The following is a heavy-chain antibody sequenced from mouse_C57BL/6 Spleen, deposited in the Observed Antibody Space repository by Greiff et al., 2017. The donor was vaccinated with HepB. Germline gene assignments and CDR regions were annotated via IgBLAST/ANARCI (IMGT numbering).Heavy chain of an antibody. J-gene: IGHJ4*01. Sequence: VQGVESGPGLVQPSQSLSITCTVSGFSLTSYGVHWVRQSPGKGLEWLGVIWSGGSTDYNAAFISRLSISKDNSKSQVFFKMNSLQADDTAIYYCARESYDYDGRAMDYWGQGTSVTVSS. V-gene: IGHV2-2*01. CDR2: IWSGGST. CDR3: ARESYDYDGRAMDY. CDR1: GFSLTSYG. D-gene: IGHD2-4*01.